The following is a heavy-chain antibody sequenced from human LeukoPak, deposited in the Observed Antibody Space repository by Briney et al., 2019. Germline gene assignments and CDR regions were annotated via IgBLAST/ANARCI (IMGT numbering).Heavy chain of an antibody. CDR2: IYSAGSI. D-gene: IGHD3-10*01. CDR3: ATDRGRNAFDI. Sequence: PGGSLRLSCAASGFTVSSNYMSWVRQAPGKGLEWVSVIYSAGSIYYTDSVKGRFTISRDDSMNTLYLQMNNVRAEDTAMYYCATDRGRNAFDIWGQGTMVTVAS. J-gene: IGHJ3*02. CDR1: GFTVSSNY. V-gene: IGHV3-66*01.